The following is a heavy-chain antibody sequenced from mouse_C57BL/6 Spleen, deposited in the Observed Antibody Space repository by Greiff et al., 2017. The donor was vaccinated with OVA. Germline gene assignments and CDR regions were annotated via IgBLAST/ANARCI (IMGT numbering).Heavy chain of an antibody. Sequence: VQLNESGTVLARPGASVKMSCKTSGYTFTSYWMHWVKQRPGQGLEWIGAIYPGNSDTSYNQKFKGKAKLTAVTSASTAYMELSSLTNEDSAVYYCTRRGIYYDYDELYYFDYWGQGTTLTVSS. CDR1: GYTFTSYW. J-gene: IGHJ2*01. V-gene: IGHV1-5*01. CDR2: IYPGNSDT. CDR3: TRRGIYYDYDELYYFDY. D-gene: IGHD2-4*01.